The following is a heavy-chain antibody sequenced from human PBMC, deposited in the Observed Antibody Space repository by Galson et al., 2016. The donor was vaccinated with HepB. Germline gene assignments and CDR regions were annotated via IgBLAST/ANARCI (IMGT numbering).Heavy chain of an antibody. D-gene: IGHD2-2*01. V-gene: IGHV3-49*03. CDR1: GFNFGDYG. CDR2: IRRKAYGGTT. J-gene: IGHJ6*02. Sequence: SLRLSCAASGFNFGDYGMSWFRQAPGEGLEWVGFIRRKAYGGTTEYAASVSGRFTISRDDFKSIGYLRMNSLKTEDTAVYYFSNSPSNGDWTYHFYNMEVWGQGTTVIGS. CDR3: SNSPSNGDWTYHFYNMEV.